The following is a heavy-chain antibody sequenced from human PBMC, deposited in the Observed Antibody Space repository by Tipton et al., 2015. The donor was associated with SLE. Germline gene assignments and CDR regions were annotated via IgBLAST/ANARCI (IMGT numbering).Heavy chain of an antibody. CDR1: GGSISNYY. CDR3: ARKSLVEDL. J-gene: IGHJ4*02. CDR2: IFYSTT. D-gene: IGHD6-6*01. Sequence: TLSLTCTVSGGSISNYYWSWIRQPPGKGPEWYGYIFYSTTTYNPSLKSRVSISVDTSKNQFSLKLSSVTTADTPVYYCARKSLVEDLWGQGSLVTVSS. V-gene: IGHV4-59*01.